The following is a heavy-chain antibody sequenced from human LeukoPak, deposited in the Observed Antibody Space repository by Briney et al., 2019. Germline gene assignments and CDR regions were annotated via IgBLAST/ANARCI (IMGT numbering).Heavy chain of an antibody. V-gene: IGHV4-34*01. Sequence: SETLSLTCAVYGGSFSGYYWSWIRQPPGKGLEWIGEINHSGSTNYNPSLKSRVTISVDTSKNQFSLKLSSVTAADTAVYYCARSRGTVAGPYWYFDLWGRGTLVTVSS. D-gene: IGHD6-19*01. CDR2: INHSGST. CDR1: GGSFSGYY. CDR3: ARSRGTVAGPYWYFDL. J-gene: IGHJ2*01.